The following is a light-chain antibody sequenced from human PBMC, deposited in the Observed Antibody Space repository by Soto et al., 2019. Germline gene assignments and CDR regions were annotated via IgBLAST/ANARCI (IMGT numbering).Light chain of an antibody. CDR1: SSDVGAYNS. J-gene: IGLJ1*01. Sequence: QSVLAQPASVSGSPGQSITISCTGTSSDVGAYNSVSWYQQHPHKAPQVIIYKGTQRPSGVSNRFSGSTSGNAASLTISGLQAHDEAAYFCCSSAPESTYVFGSGTKVTVL. CDR2: KGT. V-gene: IGLV2-23*01. CDR3: CSSAPESTYV.